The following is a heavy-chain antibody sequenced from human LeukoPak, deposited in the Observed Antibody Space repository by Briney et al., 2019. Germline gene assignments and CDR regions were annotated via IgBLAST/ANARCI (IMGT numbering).Heavy chain of an antibody. D-gene: IGHD1-14*01. CDR3: ARGAGGRARNWFDP. CDR2: MNPNSGNT. V-gene: IGHV1-8*03. Sequence: GASVKVSCKASGYTFTGYDINWVRQATGQGLEWMGWMNPNSGNTGYAQKFQGRVTITRNTSISTAYMELSSLRSEDTAVYYCARGAGGRARNWFDPWGQGTLVTVSS. CDR1: GYTFTGYD. J-gene: IGHJ5*02.